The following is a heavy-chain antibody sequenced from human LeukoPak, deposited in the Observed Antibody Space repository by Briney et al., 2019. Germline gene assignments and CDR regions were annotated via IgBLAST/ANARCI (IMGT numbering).Heavy chain of an antibody. V-gene: IGHV3-23*01. CDR3: AKDRSISHWFDP. CDR2: ISGSGGST. J-gene: IGHJ5*02. Sequence: PGESLRLSCAASGFTFSSYAMSWVRQAPGEGMERVSAISGSGGSTYYAHSVKGRFTISRDNSKNTLYLQMDSLRADDMSVYYCAKDRSISHWFDPWGQGTLVTVSS. CDR1: GFTFSSYA. D-gene: IGHD6-6*01.